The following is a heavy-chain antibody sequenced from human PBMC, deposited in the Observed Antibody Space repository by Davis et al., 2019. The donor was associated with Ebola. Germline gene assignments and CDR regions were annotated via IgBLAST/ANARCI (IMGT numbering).Heavy chain of an antibody. Sequence: GGSLRLSCAASGFTFSSYNMNWVRQAPGKGLEWVSYISGSSRTIYYADAVKGRFTISRDNAKNSLYLQLNSLKDKDTAVYYCARGPDNFDFWGQGTLVTVSS. V-gene: IGHV3-48*02. CDR2: ISGSSRTI. CDR1: GFTFSSYN. J-gene: IGHJ4*02. CDR3: ARGPDNFDF.